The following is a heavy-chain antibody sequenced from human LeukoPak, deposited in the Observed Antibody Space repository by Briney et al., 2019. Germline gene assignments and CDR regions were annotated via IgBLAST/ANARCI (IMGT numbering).Heavy chain of an antibody. J-gene: IGHJ5*02. CDR2: ITGDGSDI. CDR1: GFTLNKYW. D-gene: IGHD4-17*01. Sequence: GGSLRLSCEASGFTLNKYWMHWVRQAPGKGLVWVSRITGDGSDIAYADSVKGRFTVSRDDAKNTLFLQMTSLRVEDTAIYYCARDAYTTTSNWLDPWGQGTLVIVSS. V-gene: IGHV3-74*01. CDR3: ARDAYTTTSNWLDP.